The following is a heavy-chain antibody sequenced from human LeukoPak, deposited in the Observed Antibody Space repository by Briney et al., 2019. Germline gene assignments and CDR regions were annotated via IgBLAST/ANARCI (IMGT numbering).Heavy chain of an antibody. V-gene: IGHV3-30-3*01. CDR2: ISYDGSNK. D-gene: IGHD6-25*01. Sequence: GGSLRLSCAASGFTFSTYAMSWVRQAPGKGLEWVAVISYDGSNKYYADSVKGRFTISRDNSKNTLYLQMNSLRAEDTAVYYCARDGGGYPIKNADYWGQGTLVTVSS. CDR1: GFTFSTYA. CDR3: ARDGGGYPIKNADY. J-gene: IGHJ4*02.